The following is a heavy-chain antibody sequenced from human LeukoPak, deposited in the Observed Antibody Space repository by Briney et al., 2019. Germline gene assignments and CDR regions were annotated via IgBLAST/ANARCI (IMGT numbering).Heavy chain of an antibody. CDR3: AREPGYGDSSYNWFDP. J-gene: IGHJ5*02. D-gene: IGHD4-17*01. Sequence: SETLSLTCTVSGGSISSGGYYWRWIRQHPGKGLEWIGYIYYSGSTYYNPSLKSRVTISVDTSKNQFSLKLSSVTAADTAVYYCAREPGYGDSSYNWFDPWGQGTLVTVSS. CDR2: IYYSGST. V-gene: IGHV4-31*03. CDR1: GGSISSGGYY.